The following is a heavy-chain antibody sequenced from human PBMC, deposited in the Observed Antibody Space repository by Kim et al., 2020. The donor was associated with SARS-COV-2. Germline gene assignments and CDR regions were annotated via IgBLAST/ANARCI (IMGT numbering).Heavy chain of an antibody. V-gene: IGHV3-30*18. D-gene: IGHD3-10*01. CDR2: ISYDGTNK. CDR3: AKNRSKQAPSHISGSPSYDY. J-gene: IGHJ4*02. CDR1: GFTFSSYG. Sequence: GGSLRLSCAASGFTFSSYGMHWVRQAPGTGLEWVALISYDGTNKYYADSVKGRFTISRDNSKNTLYLQMNSLRAEDTAVYYCAKNRSKQAPSHISGSPSYDYWGQGTLVTVSP.